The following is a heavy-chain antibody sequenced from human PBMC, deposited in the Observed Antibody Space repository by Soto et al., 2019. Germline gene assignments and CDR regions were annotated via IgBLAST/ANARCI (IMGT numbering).Heavy chain of an antibody. J-gene: IGHJ6*02. Sequence: GASVKVSCKASGYTFTSYGISWVRQAPGQGLEWMGWISAYNGNTNYAQKLQGRVTMTTDTSTSTAYMELRSLRSDDTAVYYCARVVVATILGLYYYYGMDVWGQGTTVTVSS. CDR3: ARVVVATILGLYYYYGMDV. CDR1: GYTFTSYG. CDR2: ISAYNGNT. V-gene: IGHV1-18*04. D-gene: IGHD5-12*01.